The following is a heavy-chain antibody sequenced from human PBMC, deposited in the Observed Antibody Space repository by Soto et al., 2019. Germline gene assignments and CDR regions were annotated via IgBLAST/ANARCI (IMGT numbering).Heavy chain of an antibody. CDR1: GFTFNKFW. J-gene: IGHJ4*02. CDR2: IDQDETVR. CDR3: VREGDCGGDGYALVFDH. Sequence: EVKVVESGGGLVQPGGSLRLSCEASGFTFNKFWMTWVRQAPGKGLEWVANIDQDETVRNYVDSVKGRFTISRDNAKNAVYLQMDRLRDEDTARYYCVREGDCGGDGYALVFDHWGQGAMVTVSS. D-gene: IGHD2-21*01. V-gene: IGHV3-7*01.